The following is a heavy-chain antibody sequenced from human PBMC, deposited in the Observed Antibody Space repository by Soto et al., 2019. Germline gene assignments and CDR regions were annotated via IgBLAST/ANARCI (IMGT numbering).Heavy chain of an antibody. Sequence: SETLSLTCTVSGGSISSGDYYWSWICQPPGKGLEWIGYIYYSGSTYYNPSLKSRVTISVDTSKNQFSLKLSSVTAADTAVYYCARDREGHMDVWGQGTTVTVSS. V-gene: IGHV4-30-4*01. CDR3: ARDREGHMDV. CDR1: GGSISSGDYY. J-gene: IGHJ6*02. CDR2: IYYSGST.